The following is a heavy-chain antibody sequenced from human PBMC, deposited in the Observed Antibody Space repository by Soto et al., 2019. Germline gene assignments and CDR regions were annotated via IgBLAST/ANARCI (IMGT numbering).Heavy chain of an antibody. CDR3: ARTRYSYYYYGMDV. Sequence: SGPTLVNPTATLTLTCTVSGFSLGNARMGVSWIRQPPRKALGWLAHIFSNDEKTYSTSLKSRLTIAKDTSKSQVVLTMTNMDPVDTATYYCARTRYSYYYYGMDVWGQGTTVTVSS. D-gene: IGHD4-4*01. CDR2: IFSNDEK. CDR1: GFSLGNARMG. J-gene: IGHJ6*02. V-gene: IGHV2-26*01.